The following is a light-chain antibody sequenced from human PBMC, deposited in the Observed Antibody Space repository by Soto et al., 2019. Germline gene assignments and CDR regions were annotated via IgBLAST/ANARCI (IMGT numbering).Light chain of an antibody. CDR3: SSYSSSSISYV. CDR1: SSDVGGYKY. Sequence: QSVLTQPASVSGSPGQSITISCAGSSSDVGGYKYVSWYQQLPGNAPKLIIYDVTIRPSGVSNRFSGSKSGNTASLTISGLQAEDEADYYRSSYSSSSISYVFGTGTKVTVL. J-gene: IGLJ1*01. CDR2: DVT. V-gene: IGLV2-14*01.